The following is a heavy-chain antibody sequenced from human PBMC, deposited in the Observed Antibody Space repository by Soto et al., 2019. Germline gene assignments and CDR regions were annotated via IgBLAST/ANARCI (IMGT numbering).Heavy chain of an antibody. V-gene: IGHV3-23*01. Sequence: EVQLLESGGGLVQPGGSLILSCAASGFTFSSYAMSWVRQAPGKGLEWVSAISGSGGSTYYADSVKGRFTISRDNSNNTLYLQMNSLRAEDTAVYYCAKDRARVTDFQHWGQGTLVTVSS. CDR1: GFTFSSYA. CDR3: AKDRARVTDFQH. CDR2: ISGSGGST. J-gene: IGHJ1*01. D-gene: IGHD4-17*01.